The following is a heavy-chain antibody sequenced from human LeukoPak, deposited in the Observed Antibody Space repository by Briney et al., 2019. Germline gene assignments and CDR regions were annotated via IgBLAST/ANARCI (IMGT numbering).Heavy chain of an antibody. J-gene: IGHJ4*02. V-gene: IGHV3-9*01. D-gene: IGHD6-13*01. CDR2: ISWNSGSI. CDR1: GFTFDDYA. Sequence: GRSLRLSCAASGFTFDDYAMHWVRQAPGKGLEWVSGISWNSGSIGYADSVKGRFTISRDNAKNSLYLQMNSLRAEDTALYYCAKDISLRPGIAAAGVYWGQGTLVTVSS. CDR3: AKDISLRPGIAAAGVY.